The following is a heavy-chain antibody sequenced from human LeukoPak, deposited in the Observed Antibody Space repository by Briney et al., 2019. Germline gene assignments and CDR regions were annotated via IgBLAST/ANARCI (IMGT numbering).Heavy chain of an antibody. CDR3: AKGGAVSSKSITMIRGTRRYNYYMDV. J-gene: IGHJ6*03. Sequence: GGSLRLSCAASGFTFSSYWMSWVRQAPGKGLEWVANIKQDGSEKYYVDSVKGRFTISRDNAKNSLYLQMNSLRAEDTAVYYCAKGGAVSSKSITMIRGTRRYNYYMDVWGKGTTVTISS. D-gene: IGHD3-10*01. CDR2: IKQDGSEK. CDR1: GFTFSSYW. V-gene: IGHV3-7*03.